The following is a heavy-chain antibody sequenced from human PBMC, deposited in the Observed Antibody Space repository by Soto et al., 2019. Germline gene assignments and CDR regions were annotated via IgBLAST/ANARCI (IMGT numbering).Heavy chain of an antibody. CDR2: AAYSGYT. CDR3: ARSTSRGNTDVFDV. V-gene: IGHV3-13*01. J-gene: IGHJ3*01. D-gene: IGHD2-2*02. CDR1: AFSLSTYD. Sequence: GRSLRLSGARAAFSLSTYDMHWVRHGAGGGLVWVAVAAYSGYTNYLESVKGRFTISGDASQNAVFLQMDSLRAGDTALYYCARSTSRGNTDVFDVWGQGTVVTVSS.